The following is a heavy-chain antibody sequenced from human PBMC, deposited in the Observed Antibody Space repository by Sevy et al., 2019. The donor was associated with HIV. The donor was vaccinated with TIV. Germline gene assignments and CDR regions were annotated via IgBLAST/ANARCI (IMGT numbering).Heavy chain of an antibody. Sequence: ASVKVSCKASGYTFTTYGISWVRQAPGQGLEWMGWISAYNGYTNYAQKLQGRVTMTTDTSTSTAYLELRSLRSDDTAVYYCASVSEYCSTGCPPYYAMDVWGQGTTVTVSS. J-gene: IGHJ6*02. D-gene: IGHD2-2*01. CDR3: ASVSEYCSTGCPPYYAMDV. CDR1: GYTFTTYG. CDR2: ISAYNGYT. V-gene: IGHV1-18*01.